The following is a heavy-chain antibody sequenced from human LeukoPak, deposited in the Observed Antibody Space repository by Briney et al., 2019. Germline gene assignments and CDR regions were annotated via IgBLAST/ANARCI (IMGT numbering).Heavy chain of an antibody. Sequence: SETLSLTCAVYGGSFSGYYWSWIRQPPGKGLEWIGEINHSGSTNYNPSLKSRVTISVDTSKNQFSLKLSSVTAADTAVYYCARGWPSITIFGVVIKGGSYSDYWGQGTLVTVSS. V-gene: IGHV4-34*01. D-gene: IGHD3-3*01. J-gene: IGHJ4*02. CDR1: GGSFSGYY. CDR3: ARGWPSITIFGVVIKGGSYSDY. CDR2: INHSGST.